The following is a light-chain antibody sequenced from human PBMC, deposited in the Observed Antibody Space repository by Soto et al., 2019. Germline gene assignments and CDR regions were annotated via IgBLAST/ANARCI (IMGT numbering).Light chain of an antibody. V-gene: IGKV1-5*01. J-gene: IGKJ1*01. CDR1: QSISSW. CDR3: QQYNSHRT. CDR2: DAS. Sequence: DIQMTQSPSTLSASVGARVTITCRASQSISSWLAWYQQKPGKAPKLLIYDASSLASGDPSRFSGSESGTEFTLTISSLQPDDSATYYCQQYNSHRTFGQGTKVEIK.